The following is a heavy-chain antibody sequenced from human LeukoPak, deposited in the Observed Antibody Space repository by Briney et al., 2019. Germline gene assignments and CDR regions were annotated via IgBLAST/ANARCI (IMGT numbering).Heavy chain of an antibody. CDR3: ARDQGLLVVAGRFGY. Sequence: SETLSLTCTVSGGSISSSSYYWGWIRHPAGKGLELIGRIYYSGSTYYNPSLKSRVTISVDTSKNQFSLKLSSVTAADTAVYYCARDQGLLVVAGRFGYWGQGTLVTVSS. J-gene: IGHJ4*02. D-gene: IGHD6-19*01. CDR2: IYYSGST. V-gene: IGHV4-39*02. CDR1: GGSISSSSYY.